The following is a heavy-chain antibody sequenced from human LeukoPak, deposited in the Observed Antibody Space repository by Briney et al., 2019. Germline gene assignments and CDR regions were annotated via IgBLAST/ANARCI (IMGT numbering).Heavy chain of an antibody. V-gene: IGHV3-30-3*01. Sequence: GGSLRLSCAASGFTFSSYAIHWVRQAPGKGLEWVAVISYDGSNKHYADSVKGRFTISRDNSKNTLYLQMNSLRAEDTAVYYCAREGDSSGYWGWFYYYGMDVWGQGTTVTVSS. CDR2: ISYDGSNK. CDR1: GFTFSSYA. D-gene: IGHD3-22*01. CDR3: AREGDSSGYWGWFYYYGMDV. J-gene: IGHJ6*02.